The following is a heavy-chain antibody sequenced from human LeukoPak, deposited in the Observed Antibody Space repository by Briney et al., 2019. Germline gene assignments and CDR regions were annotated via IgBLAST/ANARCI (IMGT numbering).Heavy chain of an antibody. J-gene: IGHJ4*02. CDR3: ARDGGYCSGTSCSDPPHD. Sequence: SETLSLTCTVSGGSISGYYWSWIRQPAGKGLEWLGRIYSRGNTNYNPSLKSRVTMSLDTSKNQFSLKLNSVTAADTAVYYCARDGGYCSGTSCSDPPHDWGQGTLVTVSS. D-gene: IGHD2-2*01. CDR2: IYSRGNT. V-gene: IGHV4-4*07. CDR1: GGSISGYY.